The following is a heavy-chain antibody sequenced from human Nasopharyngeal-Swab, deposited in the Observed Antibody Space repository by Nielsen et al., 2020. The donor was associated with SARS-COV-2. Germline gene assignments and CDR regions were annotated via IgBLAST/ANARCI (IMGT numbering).Heavy chain of an antibody. J-gene: IGHJ6*03. Sequence: WIRQPPGKGLEWIGSIYYSGSTYYNPSLKSRVTISVDTSKNQFSLKLSSVTAADTAVYYCARGREGRAAMKVPGISYYYYYYIDVWGKGTTVTVSS. V-gene: IGHV4-39*07. D-gene: IGHD2-2*01. CDR2: IYYSGST. CDR3: ARGREGRAAMKVPGISYYYYYYIDV.